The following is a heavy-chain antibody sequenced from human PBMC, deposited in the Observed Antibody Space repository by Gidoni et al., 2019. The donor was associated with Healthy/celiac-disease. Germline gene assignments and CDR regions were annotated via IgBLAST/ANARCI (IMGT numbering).Heavy chain of an antibody. CDR3: ASPTYYDLEYYYYGMDV. CDR1: GGSISSRSYY. CDR2: IYYSGST. V-gene: IGHV4-39*01. D-gene: IGHD3-3*01. Sequence: QLQLQESGPGLVKPSETLSLTCTVSGGSISSRSYYWGWLRQPPGKGLEWIGSIYYSGSTYYNPSLKSRVTISVDTSKNQFSLKLSSVTAADTAVYYCASPTYYDLEYYYYGMDVWGQGTTVTVSS. J-gene: IGHJ6*02.